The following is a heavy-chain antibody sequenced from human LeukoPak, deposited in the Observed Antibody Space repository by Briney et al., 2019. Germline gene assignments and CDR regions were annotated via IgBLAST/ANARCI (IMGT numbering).Heavy chain of an antibody. Sequence: ASVKVSCKVSGYTLTELSMHWVRQAPGKGFEWMGGFDPEDGETIYAQKFQGRVTVTRNMSINTAYMEIRGLTSEDTAVFYCGRRSYGWDLDLWGQGTLVTVSS. CDR2: FDPEDGET. V-gene: IGHV1-24*01. CDR3: GRRSYGWDLDL. J-gene: IGHJ5*02. CDR1: GYTLTELS. D-gene: IGHD1-26*01.